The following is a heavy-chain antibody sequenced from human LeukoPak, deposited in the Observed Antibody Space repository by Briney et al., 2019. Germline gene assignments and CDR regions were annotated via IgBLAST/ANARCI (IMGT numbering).Heavy chain of an antibody. Sequence: SETLSLTCTVSGGSISSYYWNWIRQPAGKGLEWIGRIYTNGNTDYNPSLKSRVTISVDTSKNQFSLKLSSVTAADTAVYYCARGADSSGYYSIFYFDYWGQGTLVTVSS. D-gene: IGHD3-22*01. CDR3: ARGADSSGYYSIFYFDY. CDR2: IYTNGNT. J-gene: IGHJ4*02. V-gene: IGHV4-4*07. CDR1: GGSISSYY.